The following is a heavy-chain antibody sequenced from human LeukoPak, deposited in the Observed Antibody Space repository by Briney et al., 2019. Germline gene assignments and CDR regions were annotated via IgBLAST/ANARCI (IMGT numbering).Heavy chain of an antibody. D-gene: IGHD3-3*01. J-gene: IGHJ5*02. CDR1: GYTFTGYY. V-gene: IGHV1-69*13. CDR2: IIPIFGTA. CDR3: ARRNYDFWSGYYRNWFDP. Sequence: SVKVSCKASGYTFTGYYMHWVRQAPGQGLEWMGGIIPIFGTANYAQKFQGRVTITADESTSTAYMELSSLRSEDTAVYYCARRNYDFWSGYYRNWFDPWGQGTLVTVSS.